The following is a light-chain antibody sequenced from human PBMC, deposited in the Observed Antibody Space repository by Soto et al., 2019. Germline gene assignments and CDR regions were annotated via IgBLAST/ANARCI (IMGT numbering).Light chain of an antibody. J-gene: IGLJ3*02. Sequence: QSVLTQPPSVSGAPGQRVTISCTGDSSNIGAGYDVHWYQHLPGTAPRVVIYNNNNRPSGVPDRFSASQSGTSASLAITGLQAEDEGYYYCQSYDRRLGANWVFGGGTQLTVL. CDR1: SSNIGAGYD. CDR3: QSYDRRLGANWV. V-gene: IGLV1-40*01. CDR2: NNN.